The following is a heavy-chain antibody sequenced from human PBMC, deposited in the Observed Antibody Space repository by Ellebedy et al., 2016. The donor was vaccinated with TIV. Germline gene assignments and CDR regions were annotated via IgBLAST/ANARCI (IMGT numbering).Heavy chain of an antibody. Sequence: SETLSLTCAVYGGSFSGYYWSWIRQPPGKRLEWIGEITQSGRTNYNPSLKGRVTISVDTSKNQFSLRLSSVTAADTALYYCAEGRSGWYYFDYWGRGTPVTVSS. J-gene: IGHJ4*02. CDR3: AEGRSGWYYFDY. CDR2: ITQSGRT. CDR1: GGSFSGYY. D-gene: IGHD6-19*01. V-gene: IGHV4-34*01.